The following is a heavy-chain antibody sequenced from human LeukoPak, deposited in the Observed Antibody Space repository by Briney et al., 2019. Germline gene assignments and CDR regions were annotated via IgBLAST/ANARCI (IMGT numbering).Heavy chain of an antibody. Sequence: PGGSLRLSCPASGFTFSSYAMSWVRQAPGKGLEWVSAISGSGGSTYYADSVKGRFTISRDNSKNTLYLQMNSLRAEDTAVYYCAKELGYCTNGVCYLNDAFDIWGQGTMVTVSS. J-gene: IGHJ3*02. V-gene: IGHV3-23*01. CDR2: ISGSGGST. D-gene: IGHD2-8*01. CDR1: GFTFSSYA. CDR3: AKELGYCTNGVCYLNDAFDI.